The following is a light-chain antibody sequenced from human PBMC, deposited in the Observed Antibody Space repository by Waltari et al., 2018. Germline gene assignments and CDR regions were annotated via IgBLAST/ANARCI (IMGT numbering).Light chain of an antibody. CDR1: QSVGTS. Sequence: EIVLTQSPATLPSSPGERATLSCRASQSVGTSLAWYQQKPGQAPRILIWDASNRARGTPARFSGSGSGTDFTLTISGLAPEDFAVYYCQQRSNWPPELTFGGGTKVEIK. J-gene: IGKJ4*01. CDR2: DAS. CDR3: QQRSNWPPELT. V-gene: IGKV3-11*01.